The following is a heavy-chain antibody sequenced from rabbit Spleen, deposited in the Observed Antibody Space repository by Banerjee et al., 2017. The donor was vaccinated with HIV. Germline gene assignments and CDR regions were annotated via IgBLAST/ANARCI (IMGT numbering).Heavy chain of an antibody. D-gene: IGHD6-1*01. J-gene: IGHJ4*01. Sequence: HLKESGGGLVQPGGSLKLSCTASGFTLSSYYMNWVRQAPGKGLEWIGLTEPIFGTTYYANWVNGRFTISSHNAQNTLYLQVKSLTAADTATYFCARVGGVGVDGYATLWGPGTLVTVS. V-gene: IGHV1S7*01. CDR3: ARVGGVGVDGYATL. CDR2: TEPIFGTT. CDR1: GFTLSSYY.